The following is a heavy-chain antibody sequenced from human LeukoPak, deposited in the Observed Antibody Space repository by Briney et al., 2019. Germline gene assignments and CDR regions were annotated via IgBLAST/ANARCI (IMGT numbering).Heavy chain of an antibody. CDR1: GFTFSSYS. CDR3: ARAIGGQQLVLDYFDY. CDR2: ISSSSSYI. J-gene: IGHJ4*02. D-gene: IGHD6-13*01. V-gene: IGHV3-21*01. Sequence: GGSLRLSCAASGFTFSSYSMNWVRQAPGKGLEWVSSISSSSSYIYYADSVKGRFTISRDNAKNSLHLQMNSLRAEDTAVYYCARAIGGQQLVLDYFDYWGQGTLVTVSS.